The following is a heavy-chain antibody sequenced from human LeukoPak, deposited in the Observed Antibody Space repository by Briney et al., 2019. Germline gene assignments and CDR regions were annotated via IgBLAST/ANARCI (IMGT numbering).Heavy chain of an antibody. D-gene: IGHD2-2*01. Sequence: QAGGSLRLSCAASGFTFSSYAMHWVRQAPGKGLEWVAVISYDRSNKYYADSVKGRFTISRDNSKNTLYLQMNSLRAEDTAVYYCARDTSGYCSTSRCYGSWYFDLWGRGTLVTVSS. J-gene: IGHJ2*01. CDR3: ARDTSGYCSTSRCYGSWYFDL. CDR1: GFTFSSYA. CDR2: ISYDRSNK. V-gene: IGHV3-30-3*01.